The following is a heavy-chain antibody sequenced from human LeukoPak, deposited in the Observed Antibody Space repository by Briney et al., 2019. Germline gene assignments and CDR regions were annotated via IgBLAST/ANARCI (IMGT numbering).Heavy chain of an antibody. Sequence: GASVKVSCKASGYTFTGYYMHWVRQAPGQGLEWMGWINPNSGGTNYAQKFQGRVTMTRDTSISTAYMELSRLRSDDTAVYYCARDDCSGGSCYEDYWGQGTLVTVSS. CDR3: ARDDCSGGSCYEDY. CDR1: GYTFTGYY. D-gene: IGHD2-15*01. CDR2: INPNSGGT. V-gene: IGHV1-2*02. J-gene: IGHJ4*02.